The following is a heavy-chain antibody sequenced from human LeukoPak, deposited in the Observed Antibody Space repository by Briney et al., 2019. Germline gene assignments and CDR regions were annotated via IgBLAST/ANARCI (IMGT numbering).Heavy chain of an antibody. Sequence: PSETLSLTCAVYGGSFSGYYWSWIRQPPGKGLEWIGEINHSGSTNYNPSLKSRVTISVDTSKNQFSLKLSSVTAADTAVYYCARGRFLEWLLYNWFDPWGRGTLVTVSS. J-gene: IGHJ5*02. V-gene: IGHV4-34*01. D-gene: IGHD3-3*01. CDR1: GGSFSGYY. CDR2: INHSGST. CDR3: ARGRFLEWLLYNWFDP.